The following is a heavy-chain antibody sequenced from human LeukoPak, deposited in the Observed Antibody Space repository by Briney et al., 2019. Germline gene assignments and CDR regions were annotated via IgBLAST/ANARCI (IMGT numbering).Heavy chain of an antibody. CDR1: GYSFTSYW. D-gene: IGHD2-2*01. CDR2: IYPGDSDT. J-gene: IGHJ6*04. Sequence: GESLKISCKGSGYSFTSYWIGWVRQMPGKGLEWMAIIYPGDSDTRYSPSFQGQVTISADKSISTAYLQWSSLKASDTAMYYCARGAFFFLGRVVPAALADYYGMDVWGKGTTVTVSS. V-gene: IGHV5-51*01. CDR3: ARGAFFFLGRVVPAALADYYGMDV.